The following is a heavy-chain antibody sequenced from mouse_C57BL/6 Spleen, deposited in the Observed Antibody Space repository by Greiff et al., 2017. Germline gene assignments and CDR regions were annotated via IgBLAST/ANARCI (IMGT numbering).Heavy chain of an antibody. CDR2: INPNNGGT. J-gene: IGHJ2*01. D-gene: IGHD4-1*01. V-gene: IGHV1-18*01. CDR1: GYTFTDYN. CDR3: ARAGLTGRCFDY. Sequence: EVKLMESGPELVKPGASVKIPCKASGYTFTDYNMDWVKQSHGKSLEWIGDINPNNGGTIYNQKFKGKATLTVDKSSSTAYMELRSLTSEDTAVYYCARAGLTGRCFDYWGQGTTLTVSS.